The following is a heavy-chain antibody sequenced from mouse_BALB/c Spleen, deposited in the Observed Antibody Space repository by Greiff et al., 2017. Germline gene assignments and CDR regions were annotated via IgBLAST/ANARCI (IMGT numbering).Heavy chain of an antibody. D-gene: IGHD1-2*01. Sequence: EVKLMESGGGLVQPGGSRKLSCAASGFTFSSFGMHWVRQAPEKGLEWVAYISSGSSTIYYADTVKGRFTISRDNPKNTLFLQMTSLRSEDTAMYYCARRLFDYWGQGTTLTVSS. V-gene: IGHV5-17*02. CDR3: ARRLFDY. CDR2: ISSGSSTI. J-gene: IGHJ2*01. CDR1: GFTFSSFG.